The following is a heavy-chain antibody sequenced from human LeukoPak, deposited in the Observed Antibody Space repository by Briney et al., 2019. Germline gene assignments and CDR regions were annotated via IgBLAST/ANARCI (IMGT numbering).Heavy chain of an antibody. J-gene: IGHJ4*02. CDR1: GFSFTSYG. V-gene: IGHV3-33*01. CDR2: IWYDGTNK. D-gene: IGHD4-23*01. Sequence: GGSLRLSCAASGFSFTSYGMHWVRQAPGKGLEWVAVIWYDGTNKYYADSVRGRFTISRDASNNMLYLQMNSLRAEDTAVYYCARVSESGNSDYWGQGTLVTVSS. CDR3: ARVSESGNSDY.